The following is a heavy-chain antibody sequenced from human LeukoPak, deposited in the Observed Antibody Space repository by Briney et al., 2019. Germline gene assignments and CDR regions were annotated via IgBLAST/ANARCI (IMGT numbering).Heavy chain of an antibody. V-gene: IGHV4-38-2*02. CDR1: GYSISSGYY. CDR3: ARDSEDELLWFRAYGMDV. CDR2: IYHSGST. D-gene: IGHD3-10*01. J-gene: IGHJ6*04. Sequence: SETLSLTCAVSGYSISSGYYWGWIRQPPGKGLEWIGSIYHSGSTYYNPSLKSRVTISVDTSKNQFSLKLSSVTAADTAVYYCARDSEDELLWFRAYGMDVWGKGTTVTVSS.